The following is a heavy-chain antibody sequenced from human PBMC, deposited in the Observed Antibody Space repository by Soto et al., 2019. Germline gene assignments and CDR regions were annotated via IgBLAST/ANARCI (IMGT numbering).Heavy chain of an antibody. D-gene: IGHD6-19*01. J-gene: IGHJ4*02. V-gene: IGHV3-43D*04. CDR1: GFTFDDYA. CDR3: TKDRGPLAGTGYFDY. CDR2: ISWDGGST. Sequence: XGSLRLSCAAAGFTFDDYAMHCVRQAPGKGLEWVSLISWDGGSTYYADSVKGRFTISRDNSKNSLYLQMNSLRAEDTALYYCTKDRGPLAGTGYFDYWGQGNLVTVSS.